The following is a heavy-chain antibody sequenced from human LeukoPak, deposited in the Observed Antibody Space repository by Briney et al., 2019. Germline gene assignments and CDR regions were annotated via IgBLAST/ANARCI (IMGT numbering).Heavy chain of an antibody. D-gene: IGHD3-3*01. CDR3: ARDRTIFGVAMFDY. V-gene: IGHV3-7*01. Sequence: GGSLRLSCVASGFTFSSYWMSWVRQAPGKGLECVADIKQDGSEKYYVDSVKGRFTISRDNAKNSLYLQMNSLRAEDTAVYYCARDRTIFGVAMFDYWGQGTLVTVSS. J-gene: IGHJ4*02. CDR2: IKQDGSEK. CDR1: GFTFSSYW.